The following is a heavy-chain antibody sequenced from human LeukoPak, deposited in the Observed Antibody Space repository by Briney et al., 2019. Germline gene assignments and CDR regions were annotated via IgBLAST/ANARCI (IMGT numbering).Heavy chain of an antibody. CDR3: ARKTYTSGLFDY. D-gene: IGHD5-18*01. CDR2: IYHSGST. V-gene: IGHV4-4*02. CDR1: GGSISSSHW. J-gene: IGHJ4*02. Sequence: SETLSLTCAVSGGSISSSHWWSWVRQPPGKGLEWIGEIYHSGSTNYNPSLKSRVTIPVDKSKNQFSLKMTSVTAADTAVYFCARKTYTSGLFDYWGQGTQVTVSS.